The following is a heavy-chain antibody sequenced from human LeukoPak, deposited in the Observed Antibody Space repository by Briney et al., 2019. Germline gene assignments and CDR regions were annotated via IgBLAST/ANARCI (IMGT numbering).Heavy chain of an antibody. J-gene: IGHJ4*02. CDR2: IKQDGSEK. V-gene: IGHV3-7*05. CDR3: ARGYNWAFDF. D-gene: IGHD1-20*01. Sequence: GGSLRLSCAASGFTFSSYWMSGVRQAPGKGLAWVANIKQDGSEKYYVDSVKGRFTVSRDNAENSLYLQMSSLRADDTAVYYCARGYNWAFDFWGQGTLVTVSS. CDR1: GFTFSSYW.